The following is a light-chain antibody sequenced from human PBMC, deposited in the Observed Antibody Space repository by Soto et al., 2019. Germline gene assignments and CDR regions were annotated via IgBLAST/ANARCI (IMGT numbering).Light chain of an antibody. CDR1: SSNIGAGYD. V-gene: IGLV1-40*01. CDR2: GNS. Sequence: QPVLTQPPSVSGAPGQRVTISCTGSSSNIGAGYDVHWYQLLPGTAPKLLIHGNSNRPSGVPDRLSGSKSGTSASLAITGLQAEDEADYFCQSYDNSLSGWVFGGGTKLTVL. J-gene: IGLJ3*02. CDR3: QSYDNSLSGWV.